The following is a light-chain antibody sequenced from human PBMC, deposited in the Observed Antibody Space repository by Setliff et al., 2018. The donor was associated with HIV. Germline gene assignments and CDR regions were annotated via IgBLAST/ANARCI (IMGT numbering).Light chain of an antibody. CDR1: QGISSR. V-gene: IGKV1-12*01. CDR3: QQGNTFPPT. J-gene: IGKJ1*01. CDR2: AAS. Sequence: DIQMTQSQSSVSASVGDRVTIICQASQGISSRLAWYQQKPGTAPKLLIYAASSLQSGVPSRFSGSGSGTNFTLTISSLQPEDFASYYCQQGNTFPPTFGQGTKVDIK.